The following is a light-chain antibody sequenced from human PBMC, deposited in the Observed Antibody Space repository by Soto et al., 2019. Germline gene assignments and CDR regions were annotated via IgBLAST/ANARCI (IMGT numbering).Light chain of an antibody. CDR3: CAYAGRARFV. Sequence: QSALTQPRSVSGSPGQSVTISCTGTSSDVGRYNYVSWYQHHPGTAPKVMIYDVSERHSGIPNRFSGSKSGNTASQTISGLQAQDEADYYGCAYAGRARFVFRTGTKLTVL. CDR2: DVS. CDR1: SSDVGRYNY. V-gene: IGLV2-11*01. J-gene: IGLJ1*01.